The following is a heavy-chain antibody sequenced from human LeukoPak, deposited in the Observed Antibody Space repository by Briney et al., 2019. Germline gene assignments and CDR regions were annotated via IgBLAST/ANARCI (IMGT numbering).Heavy chain of an antibody. V-gene: IGHV3-33*06. J-gene: IGHJ4*02. CDR2: IWYDGSNK. CDR1: GFTFSSYG. D-gene: IGHD4-17*01. CDR3: AKYGMTTVTYIDY. Sequence: GRSLRLSCAASGFTFSSYGMHWVRQAPGKGLEWVAVIWYDGSNKYYADSVKGRFTISRDSSKNTLYLQMNSLRAEDTAVYYCAKYGMTTVTYIDYWGQGTLVTVSS.